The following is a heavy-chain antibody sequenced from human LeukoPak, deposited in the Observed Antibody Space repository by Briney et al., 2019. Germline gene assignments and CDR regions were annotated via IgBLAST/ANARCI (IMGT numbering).Heavy chain of an antibody. Sequence: GGSLRLSCAASGFTFNNFAMTWVRQAPGKGLEWVSGISGTGGSTYYADSVKGRLTISRDNSKNTAYLQMKGLRVEDTAVYFCAKGARWAVPGSWLDYWGQGSLVAVSS. J-gene: IGHJ4*02. D-gene: IGHD6-19*01. CDR1: GFTFNNFA. CDR3: AKGARWAVPGSWLDY. CDR2: ISGTGGST. V-gene: IGHV3-23*01.